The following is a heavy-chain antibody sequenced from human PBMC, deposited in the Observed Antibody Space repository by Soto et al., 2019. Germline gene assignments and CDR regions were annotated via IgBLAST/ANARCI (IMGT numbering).Heavy chain of an antibody. CDR2: IFYSGTT. CDR1: GDSISSGDW. CDR3: ARIVYCGGDCFSFDY. Sequence: QVQLQESGPGLVRPSGTLSLTCAVSGDSISSGDWWTWVRQPPGERLEWIGEIFYSGTTNYNPSLKSRVTISVDKSKNQFSLKLSSVSAADTAVYYCARIVYCGGDCFSFDYWGQGTLVTVSS. V-gene: IGHV4-4*02. J-gene: IGHJ4*02. D-gene: IGHD2-21*02.